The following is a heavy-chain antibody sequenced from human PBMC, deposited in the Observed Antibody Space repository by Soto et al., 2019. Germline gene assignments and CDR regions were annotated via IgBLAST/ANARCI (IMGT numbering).Heavy chain of an antibody. D-gene: IGHD1-26*01. CDR3: ARPPYSGSSKYYYYGMDV. CDR1: GYSFTSYW. CDR2: IYPGDSDT. V-gene: IGHV5-51*01. Sequence: PGESLKISCKGSGYSFTSYWIGWARQMPGKGLEWMGIIYPGDSDTRYSPSFQGHVTISADKSISTAYLQWSSLKASDTAMYYCARPPYSGSSKYYYYGMDVWGQGTTVTVSS. J-gene: IGHJ6*02.